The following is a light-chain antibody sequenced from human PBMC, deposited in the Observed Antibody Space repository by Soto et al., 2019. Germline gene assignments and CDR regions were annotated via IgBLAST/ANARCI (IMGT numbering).Light chain of an antibody. CDR1: ETMSSW. J-gene: IGKJ4*01. CDR2: KGS. Sequence: DIQMTQSXSNLSGSEWEXXXXXSXASETMSSWLAWCQRRXGQGPRVLIYKGSXLRSGVPSRFSGSGSGTEFTLNTSSLQADDFATYYCHQYYSYPLTFGGGTKVDIK. CDR3: HQYYSYPLT. V-gene: IGKV1-5*03.